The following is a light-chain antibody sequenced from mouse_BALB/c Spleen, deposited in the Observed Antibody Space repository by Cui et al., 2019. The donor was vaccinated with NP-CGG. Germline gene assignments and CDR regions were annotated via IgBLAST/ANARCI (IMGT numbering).Light chain of an antibody. Sequence: QPVVTQESALTTSPGETVTLTCRSITGAVPTSNYANWVQEKPDHLFTGLIGGTNNRAPGVPARFSGSLIGDKAALTITGAQTEDEAIYFCALWYSNHWGFGGGTKLTVL. CDR2: GTN. V-gene: IGLV1*01. J-gene: IGLJ1*01. CDR1: TGAVPTSNY. CDR3: ALWYSNHWG.